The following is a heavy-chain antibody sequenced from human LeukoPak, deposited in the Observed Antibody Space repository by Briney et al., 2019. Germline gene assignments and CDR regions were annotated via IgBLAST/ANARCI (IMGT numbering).Heavy chain of an antibody. Sequence: ASVKVSCKASGYTFTGYYMHWVRRAPGQGLEWMGWINPNSGGTNYAQKFQGRVTMTRDTSISTAYMELSRLRSDDTAVYYCARTYSSSWYWYYGMDVWGQGTTVTVSS. CDR2: INPNSGGT. J-gene: IGHJ6*02. CDR1: GYTFTGYY. D-gene: IGHD6-13*01. V-gene: IGHV1-2*02. CDR3: ARTYSSSWYWYYGMDV.